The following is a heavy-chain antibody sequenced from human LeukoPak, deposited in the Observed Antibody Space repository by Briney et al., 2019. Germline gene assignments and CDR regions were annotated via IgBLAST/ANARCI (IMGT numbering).Heavy chain of an antibody. Sequence: GGSLRLSCAASGLTVTSNYMSWIRQAPGKGLEWVSVIYSGGDTYYADSVKGRFTISRDNSKNTLYLQMNSLRVEDTAVYYCARPGYSTGAFDYWGQGTLVTVSS. V-gene: IGHV3-53*01. J-gene: IGHJ4*02. CDR1: GLTVTSNY. CDR3: ARPGYSTGAFDY. D-gene: IGHD6-25*01. CDR2: IYSGGDT.